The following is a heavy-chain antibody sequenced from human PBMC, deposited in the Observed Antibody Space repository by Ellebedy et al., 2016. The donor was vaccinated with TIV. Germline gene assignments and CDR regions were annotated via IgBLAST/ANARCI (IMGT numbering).Heavy chain of an antibody. Sequence: ASVKVSCKASGYTFTKYGISWVRQAPGQGLEWMGWISGYNGDTNYAQKFQGRVTMTIETSTNTVYMELRNLSFDDTAVYYCTRGFYEKFDPWGQGTPVTVS. CDR2: ISGYNGDT. V-gene: IGHV1-18*04. D-gene: IGHD5/OR15-5a*01. CDR1: GYTFTKYG. CDR3: TRGFYEKFDP. J-gene: IGHJ5*02.